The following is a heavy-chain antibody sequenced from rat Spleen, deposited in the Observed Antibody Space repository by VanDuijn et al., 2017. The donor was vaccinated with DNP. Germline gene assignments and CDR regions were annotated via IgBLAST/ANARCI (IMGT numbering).Heavy chain of an antibody. V-gene: IGHV5-7*01. D-gene: IGHD1-11*01. CDR2: ISYNGGTP. CDR1: GFTFSDYY. Sequence: EVLLVESDGGLVQPGRSLKLSCAVSGFTFSDYYMAWVRQAPAKGLEWVATISYNGGTPYYRDSVKGRFTISRDNAQSTLYLQMDSLRSEDTAIYYCAKGPNYGGWSDYFDYWGQGVTVTVSS. CDR3: AKGPNYGGWSDYFDY. J-gene: IGHJ2*01.